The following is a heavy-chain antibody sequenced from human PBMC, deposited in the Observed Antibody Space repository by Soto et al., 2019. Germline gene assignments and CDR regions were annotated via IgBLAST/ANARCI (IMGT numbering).Heavy chain of an antibody. Sequence: SGTLSLTCTVCGGSISRGGYYWTWIRQHPGGDLEWIGYIYYTGNTYYNPSLESRVTISLDTSKNQFSLKLSSVTAADTAVYYCVSFFGSLADGRSPNSYTWCDSWDQGALVT. D-gene: IGHD3-3*01. CDR2: IYYTGNT. CDR1: GGSISRGGYY. CDR3: VSFFGSLADGRSPNSYTWCDS. V-gene: IGHV4-31*03. J-gene: IGHJ5*01.